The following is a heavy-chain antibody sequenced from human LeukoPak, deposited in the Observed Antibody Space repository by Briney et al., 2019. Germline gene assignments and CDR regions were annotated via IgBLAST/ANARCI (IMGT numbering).Heavy chain of an antibody. CDR1: GGSISSSSYY. J-gene: IGHJ6*03. V-gene: IGHV4-39*01. CDR3: ARRPYGSGSRNADYYYYMDV. CDR2: IYYSGST. Sequence: PSETLSLTCTVSGGSISSSSYYWGWIRQPPGKGLEWIGSIYYSGSTYYNPSLKSRVTISVDTSKNQFSLKLSSVTAADTAVYYCARRPYGSGSRNADYYYYMDVWGKGTTATVSS. D-gene: IGHD3-10*01.